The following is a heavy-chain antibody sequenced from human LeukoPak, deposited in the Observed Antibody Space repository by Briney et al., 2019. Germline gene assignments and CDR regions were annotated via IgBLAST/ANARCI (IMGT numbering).Heavy chain of an antibody. Sequence: GGSLRLSCAASGFTFSSYSMNWVRQAPGKGLEWVSSISSSSSYIYYADSVKGRFTISRDNAKNSLYLQMNSLRVEDTAVYYCARDHTSDHFFDSWGQGTLVTVSS. D-gene: IGHD2/OR15-2a*01. J-gene: IGHJ4*02. CDR1: GFTFSSYS. CDR2: ISSSSSYI. CDR3: ARDHTSDHFFDS. V-gene: IGHV3-21*01.